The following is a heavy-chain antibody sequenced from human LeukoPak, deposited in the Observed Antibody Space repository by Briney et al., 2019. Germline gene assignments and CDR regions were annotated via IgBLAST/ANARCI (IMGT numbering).Heavy chain of an antibody. CDR3: AKGGHYSHFAY. J-gene: IGHJ4*02. Sequence: GGSLRLSCAASGLTFSNYAMTWVRQAPGKGLEWVSTIAGDGASTYYADSVRGRFTISRDNSMNTLYLQMNNLRAEDTAVYYCAKGGHYSHFAYWGQGTLVTVSS. V-gene: IGHV3-23*01. CDR2: IAGDGAST. CDR1: GLTFSNYA. D-gene: IGHD3-10*01.